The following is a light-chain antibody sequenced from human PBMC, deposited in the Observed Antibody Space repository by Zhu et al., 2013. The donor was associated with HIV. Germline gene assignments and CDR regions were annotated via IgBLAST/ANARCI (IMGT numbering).Light chain of an antibody. CDR1: QTVRSY. CDR2: GAS. J-gene: IGKJ5*01. V-gene: IGKV3-20*01. CDR3: HQYGSSPIT. Sequence: EIVMTQSPATLSVSPGERATLSCRASQTVRSYLAWYQQRPGQAPRLLIHGASTRATGIADRFSGGGSGTDFTLTISRLEPEDFAVYYCHQYGSSPITFGQGTRLEIK.